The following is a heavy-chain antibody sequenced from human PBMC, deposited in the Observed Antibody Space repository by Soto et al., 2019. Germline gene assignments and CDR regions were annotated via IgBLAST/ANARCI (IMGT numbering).Heavy chain of an antibody. V-gene: IGHV4-39*01. Sequence: QLQLQESGPGLVKPSETLSLTCTVSGGSISSSSYYWGWIRQPPGKGLEWIGSIYYSGSTYYNPSLKSRVTISVATSNNQFSLKLSSVTAADTAVYYCARLVATITYAVVTPSYFDYWGQGTLVTVSS. CDR1: GGSISSSSYY. D-gene: IGHD5-12*01. CDR3: ARLVATITYAVVTPSYFDY. J-gene: IGHJ4*02. CDR2: IYYSGST.